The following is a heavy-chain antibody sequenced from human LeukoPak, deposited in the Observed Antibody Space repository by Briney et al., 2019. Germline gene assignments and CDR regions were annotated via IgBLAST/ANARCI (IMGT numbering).Heavy chain of an antibody. Sequence: SETLSLTCSVSGYSISSGYYWGWIRQPPGKGLEWIGTVDHSGGSYYNPSLKSRVTISVDTSKNQFSLKLSSVTAADTAVYYCARGRDKGIRYSYGQYYFDYWGQGTLVTVSS. CDR3: ARGRDKGIRYSYGQYYFDY. V-gene: IGHV4-38-2*02. CDR2: VDHSGGS. CDR1: GYSISSGYY. D-gene: IGHD5-18*01. J-gene: IGHJ4*02.